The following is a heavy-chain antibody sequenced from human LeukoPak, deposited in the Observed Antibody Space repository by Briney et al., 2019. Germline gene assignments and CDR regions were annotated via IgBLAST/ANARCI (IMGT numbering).Heavy chain of an antibody. CDR1: GGTFSGNS. D-gene: IGHD1-7*01. CDR3: ARETRDSNWNSVAYLDH. CDR2: FIPILNTT. Sequence: SVKVSCKASGGTFSGNSITWVRQAPRQGLEWMGRFIPILNTTNYAQDFQGRVTLTADKSTSTAYMELMSLGSEDTAVYYCARETRDSNWNSVAYLDHWGQGTSVTVSS. J-gene: IGHJ4*02. V-gene: IGHV1-69*08.